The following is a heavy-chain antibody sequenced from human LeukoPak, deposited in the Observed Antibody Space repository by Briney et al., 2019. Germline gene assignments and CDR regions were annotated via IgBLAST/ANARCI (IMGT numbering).Heavy chain of an antibody. J-gene: IGHJ4*02. Sequence: SETLSLTCAVYGGSFSGYYWSWIRQPPGEGLEWIGEINHSGSTNYNPSLKSRVTISVDTSKNHFSLKLSSVTAADTAVYYCARWNDYVWGSYRSLDYWGQGTLVTVSS. D-gene: IGHD3-16*02. CDR2: INHSGST. CDR3: ARWNDYVWGSYRSLDY. CDR1: GGSFSGYY. V-gene: IGHV4-34*01.